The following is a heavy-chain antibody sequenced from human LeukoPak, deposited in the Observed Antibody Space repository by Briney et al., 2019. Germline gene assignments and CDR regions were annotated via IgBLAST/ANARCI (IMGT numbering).Heavy chain of an antibody. Sequence: PGGSLRLSCAASGLTLSSYWMHWVRQAPGKGLQWVAVIWYDGSNQYYAGSVKGRFTISRDNSKNTLFLQMNSLRVEDTAVYYCVREAGYSNGWYGFDYWGQGTLLTVSS. J-gene: IGHJ4*02. CDR2: IWYDGSNQ. CDR1: GLTLSSYW. D-gene: IGHD6-19*01. V-gene: IGHV3-33*08. CDR3: VREAGYSNGWYGFDY.